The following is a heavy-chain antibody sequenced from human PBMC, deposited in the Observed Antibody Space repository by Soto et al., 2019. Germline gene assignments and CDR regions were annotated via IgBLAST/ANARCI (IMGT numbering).Heavy chain of an antibody. V-gene: IGHV4-61*01. CDR3: ARASREFSSSGAMDV. Sequence: QVQLQESGPGLVKPSETLSLTCTVSGGSVNSGSYYWSWSRQPPGNRLEWIGSLYYSGSTNYNPSLKSRVTISVDTSMNQFSLKLSSVTAADTAVYFCARASREFSSSGAMDVWGQGTTVTVSS. CDR1: GGSVNSGSYY. J-gene: IGHJ6*02. CDR2: LYYSGST. D-gene: IGHD3-10*01.